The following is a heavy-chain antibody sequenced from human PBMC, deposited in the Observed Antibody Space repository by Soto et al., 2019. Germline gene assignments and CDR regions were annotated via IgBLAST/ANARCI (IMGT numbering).Heavy chain of an antibody. CDR2: IIPIFDTA. CDR3: ARNGTLTGYSYGMDV. V-gene: IGHV1-69*01. Sequence: QVQLVQSGAELRKPGSSVKVSCKASGGTFSDSTINWVRQAPGQRLEWMGGIIPIFDTANYAEKFQGRVTITADESTRPSFMEVSSLRSEDTAVYYCARNGTLTGYSYGMDVWGQGTMVTVSS. CDR1: GGTFSDST. D-gene: IGHD1-1*01. J-gene: IGHJ6*02.